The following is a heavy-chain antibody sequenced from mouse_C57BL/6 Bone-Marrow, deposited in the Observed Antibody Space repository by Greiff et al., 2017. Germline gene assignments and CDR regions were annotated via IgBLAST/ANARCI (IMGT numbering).Heavy chain of an antibody. J-gene: IGHJ2*01. CDR1: GYSITSGYD. Sequence: EVQLVESGPGMVKPSQSLSLTCTVTGYSITSGYDWHWIRHFPGNKLEWMGYISYSGSTNYNPSLKSRISITHDTSKNHFFLKLNSVTTEDTATYYCARSTVVYFDYWGQGTTLTVSS. V-gene: IGHV3-1*01. CDR2: ISYSGST. D-gene: IGHD1-1*01. CDR3: ARSTVVYFDY.